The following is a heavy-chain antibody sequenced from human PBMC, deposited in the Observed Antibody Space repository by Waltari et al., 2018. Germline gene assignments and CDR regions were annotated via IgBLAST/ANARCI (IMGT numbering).Heavy chain of an antibody. CDR1: GGSISSSSYY. V-gene: IGHV4-39*01. D-gene: IGHD5-12*01. CDR3: ARHWKKSGYRFDP. Sequence: QLQLQESGPGLVKPSETLSLTCTVSGGSISSSSYYWGWIRQSPGKGLEWIGSIYYSGSTYYNPTLNRRVTISGDTSKNQFSLKLSSVTAADTAVYYCARHWKKSGYRFDPWGQGTLVTVSS. J-gene: IGHJ5*02. CDR2: IYYSGST.